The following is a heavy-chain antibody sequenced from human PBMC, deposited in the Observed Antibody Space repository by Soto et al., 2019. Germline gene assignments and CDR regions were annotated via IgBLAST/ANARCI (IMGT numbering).Heavy chain of an antibody. CDR3: ARGSMVLRYFDWLLT. CDR2: INHSGST. D-gene: IGHD3-9*01. CDR1: GGSFSGYY. J-gene: IGHJ5*02. Sequence: PSETLSLTCAVYGGSFSGYYWSWIRQPPGKGLEWIGEINHSGSTNYNPSLKSRVTISVDTSKNQFSLKLSSVTAADTAVYYCARGSMVLRYFDWLLTWGQGTLVTVSS. V-gene: IGHV4-34*01.